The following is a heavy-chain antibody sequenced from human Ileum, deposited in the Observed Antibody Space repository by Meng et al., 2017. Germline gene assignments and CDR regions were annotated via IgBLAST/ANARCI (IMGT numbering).Heavy chain of an antibody. D-gene: IGHD7-27*01. Sequence: QVQLQESGPGLVRPPETLSLICTFSGGSVSTSDYQWGWIRQPPGKGLEWIGYAGTNYNPSLKSRVTISVDTSKRQFSLKLTSVTAADTAVYYCARDHWGSLDYWGQGILVTVPS. CDR2: AGT. J-gene: IGHJ4*02. V-gene: IGHV4-61*08. CDR3: ARDHWGSLDY. CDR1: GGSVSTSDYQ.